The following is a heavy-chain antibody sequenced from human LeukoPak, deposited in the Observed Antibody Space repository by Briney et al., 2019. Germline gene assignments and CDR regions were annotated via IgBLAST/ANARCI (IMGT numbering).Heavy chain of an antibody. D-gene: IGHD3-16*02. J-gene: IGHJ3*02. Sequence: GGSLRLSCAASGFTFSSYAMSWVRQAPGKGLEWVSAISGSGGSTYYADSVKGRFTISRDNSKNTLYLQMNSLRAEDTAVYYCAKDDMITFGGVIADDAFDIWGQGTMVTVSS. CDR3: AKDDMITFGGVIADDAFDI. CDR2: ISGSGGST. CDR1: GFTFSSYA. V-gene: IGHV3-23*01.